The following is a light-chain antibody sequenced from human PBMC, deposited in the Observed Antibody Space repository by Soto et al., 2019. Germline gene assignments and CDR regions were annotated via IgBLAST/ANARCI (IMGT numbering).Light chain of an antibody. CDR2: DAS. V-gene: IGKV3-11*01. CDR1: QRVSNY. CDR3: QQRSDWPLT. Sequence: EIVLTQSPATLSLSPGELATLSCRASQRVSNYLAWYQQKPGQAPRLLIYDASNSATGIPARFSGSGSGTDFTLTISSLDPEDFAVSYCQQRSDWPLTFGGGTKVEIK. J-gene: IGKJ4*01.